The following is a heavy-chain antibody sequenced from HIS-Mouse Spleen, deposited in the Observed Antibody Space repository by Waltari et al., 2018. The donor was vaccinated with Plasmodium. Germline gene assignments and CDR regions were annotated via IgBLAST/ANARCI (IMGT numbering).Heavy chain of an antibody. Sequence: EVQLVESGGGLVQPGGSLRLSCAASGFTFSSYLISWVRQATGKGLVGVANRKKDGSEKYYVDSVKRQFTITRDNSKNAMYLQMNSLRAEDTAVYYCASSWYWYFDLGGRGTHVTVSS. CDR1: GFTFSSYL. D-gene: IGHD6-13*01. CDR3: ASSWYWYFDL. V-gene: IGHV3-7*01. J-gene: IGHJ2*01. CDR2: RKKDGSEK.